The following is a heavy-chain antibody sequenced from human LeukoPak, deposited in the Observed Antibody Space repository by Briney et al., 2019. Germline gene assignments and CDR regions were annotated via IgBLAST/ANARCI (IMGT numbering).Heavy chain of an antibody. CDR2: IKQDGSEK. J-gene: IGHJ4*02. D-gene: IGHD3-22*01. Sequence: GGSLRLSCTASEFTFSSYRMTWVRQAPGKGLEWVANIKQDGSEKHYVDSVKGRFTISRDNAKNSLFLQMNSLRAEDTAVYYCARVSNSYYTSFAHWGQGTLVTVSS. CDR3: ARVSNSYYTSFAH. CDR1: EFTFSSYR. V-gene: IGHV3-7*01.